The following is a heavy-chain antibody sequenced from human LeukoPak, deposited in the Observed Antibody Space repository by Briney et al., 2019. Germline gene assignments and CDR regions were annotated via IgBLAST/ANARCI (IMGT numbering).Heavy chain of an antibody. CDR3: ARGGPAALGPVDL. Sequence: SQTLSLTCAISGDSVSSNSAAWNWIRQSPSRGLEWLGRTYYRSKWYNDYAVSVKSRITINPDTSKNQFSLQLSAVTAADTAVYYCARGGPAALGPVDLWGRGTLVSVSS. V-gene: IGHV6-1*01. CDR2: TYYRSKWYN. J-gene: IGHJ2*01. CDR1: GDSVSSNSAA. D-gene: IGHD6-25*01.